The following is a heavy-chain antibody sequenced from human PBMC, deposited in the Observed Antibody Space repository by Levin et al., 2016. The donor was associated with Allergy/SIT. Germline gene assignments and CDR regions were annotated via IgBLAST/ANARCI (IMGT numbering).Heavy chain of an antibody. CDR3: ARAIGPFGVVYLFDY. CDR2: ISYDGSNK. D-gene: IGHD3-3*01. Sequence: VRQMPGKGLEWVAVISYDGSNKYYADSVKGRFTISRDNSKNTLYLQMNSLRAEDTAVYYCARAIGPFGVVYLFDYWGQGTLVTVSS. J-gene: IGHJ4*02. V-gene: IGHV3-30*04.